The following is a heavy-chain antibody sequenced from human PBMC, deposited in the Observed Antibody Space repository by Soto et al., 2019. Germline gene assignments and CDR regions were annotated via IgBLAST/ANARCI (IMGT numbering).Heavy chain of an antibody. CDR2: ISYDGSNK. D-gene: IGHD7-27*01. CDR1: GFTFSSYA. Sequence: QVQLVESGGGVVQPGRYLRLSCAASGFTFSSYAMHWVRQAPGKGLEWVAVISYDGSNKYYADSVKGRFTISRDNSKNTLYLQMNSLRAEDTAVYYCASLGYFDYWGQGTLVTVSS. V-gene: IGHV3-30-3*01. CDR3: ASLGYFDY. J-gene: IGHJ4*02.